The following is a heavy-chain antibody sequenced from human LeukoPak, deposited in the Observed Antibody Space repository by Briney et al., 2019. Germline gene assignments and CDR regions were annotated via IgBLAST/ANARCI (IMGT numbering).Heavy chain of an antibody. V-gene: IGHV3-23*01. Sequence: GGSLRLSCVGSGFMFSRLGLIWVRQAPGKGLEWVSGIHGNGETAYYGDSVKGRFTISRDNSKSTLYLQMNSLRVEDTAEYFCGRDPNGDYVGAFEFWGQGTKVAVSS. CDR3: GRDPNGDYVGAFEF. D-gene: IGHD3-16*01. CDR2: IHGNGETA. J-gene: IGHJ3*01. CDR1: GFMFSRLG.